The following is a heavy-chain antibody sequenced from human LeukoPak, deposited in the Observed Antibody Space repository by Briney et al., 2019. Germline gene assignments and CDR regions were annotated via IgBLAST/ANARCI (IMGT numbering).Heavy chain of an antibody. CDR3: AISRNYLTAPTGYYYYYMVV. CDR1: GGTFSSYA. CDR2: IIAIFGTA. J-gene: IGHJ6*03. Sequence: ASVKVSCKASGGTFSSYAISWVRQAPGQGLEWMGGIIAIFGTANYAQKFQGRVTITTDESTSTAYMELSSLRSEDTAVYYCAISRNYLTAPTGYYYYYMVVWGKGTTVTVSS. V-gene: IGHV1-69*05. D-gene: IGHD3-10*01.